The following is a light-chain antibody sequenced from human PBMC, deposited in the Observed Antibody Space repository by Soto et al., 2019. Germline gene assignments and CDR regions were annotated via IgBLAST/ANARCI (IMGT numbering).Light chain of an antibody. V-gene: IGKV3-20*01. J-gene: IGKJ3*01. CDR1: QSVSSSH. CDR3: QQYGSSPLA. CDR2: GAS. Sequence: EIELTQSPGTLSLSPGERATLSCRASQSVSSSHLAWYQQKPGQAPRLLIYGASSRATGIPDRFSGSGSGTDFTLTISRLEPEDFAVYYCQQYGSSPLAFGPGTKVDIK.